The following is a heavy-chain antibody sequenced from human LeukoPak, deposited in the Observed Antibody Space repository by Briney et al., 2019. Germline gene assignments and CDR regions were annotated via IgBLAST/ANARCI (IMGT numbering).Heavy chain of an antibody. V-gene: IGHV3-30-3*01. CDR1: GLSFSGHA. CDR3: VRGKDRGSGNDFTLGY. CDR2: ASSDGSSK. Sequence: PGTSLRLSCTVSGLSFSGHAVHWVRQAPGKGLEWLAVASSDGSSKYYAESVKGRFTISGDTFMNTAYLHMSTLGAGDTALCFCVRGKDRGSGNDFTLGYWGQGTPVIVSS. J-gene: IGHJ4*02. D-gene: IGHD6-19*01.